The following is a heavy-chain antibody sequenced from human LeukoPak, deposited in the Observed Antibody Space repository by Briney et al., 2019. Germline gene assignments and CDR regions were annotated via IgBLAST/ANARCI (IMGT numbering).Heavy chain of an antibody. D-gene: IGHD6-6*01. V-gene: IGHV4-59*12. CDR1: GGSISSYY. CDR3: AREYSSSSGRTFDY. Sequence: PSETLSLTCTVSGGSISSYYWSWIRQPPGKGLEWIGYIYYSGSTNYNPSLKSRLTMSVDTSKKQFSLRLSSVSAADTAVYYCAREYSSSSGRTFDYWGQGSLVTVSS. CDR2: IYYSGST. J-gene: IGHJ4*02.